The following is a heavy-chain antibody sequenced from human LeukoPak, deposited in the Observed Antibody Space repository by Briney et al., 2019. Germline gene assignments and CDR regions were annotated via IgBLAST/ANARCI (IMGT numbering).Heavy chain of an antibody. D-gene: IGHD4-17*01. V-gene: IGHV3-48*03. CDR3: ARDGTTVTTNYYYAMDV. Sequence: PGGSLRLSCTASGFTLSSRYMNWVRQAPGKGLEWISYIDIGSHHIYYADSVKGRFTISRDNAKNSLFLQMNSLRAEDTAVYYCARDGTTVTTNYYYAMDVWGQGTTVTVSS. CDR2: IDIGSHHI. J-gene: IGHJ6*02. CDR1: GFTLSSRY.